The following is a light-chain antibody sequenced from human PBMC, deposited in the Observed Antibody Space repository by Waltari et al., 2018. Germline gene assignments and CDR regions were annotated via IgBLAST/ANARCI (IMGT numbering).Light chain of an antibody. CDR2: EVN. Sequence: QSALTQPASVSGSPGHSLPFSCIGTSSDIGSYSLVSWYQQHPGKAPRLIIYEVNKRPSGVSNRFSGSKSGNTASLTISGLQADDEADYYCCSYAGGDTLYLFGTGTRVTVL. CDR1: SSDIGSYSL. V-gene: IGLV2-23*02. J-gene: IGLJ1*01. CDR3: CSYAGGDTLYL.